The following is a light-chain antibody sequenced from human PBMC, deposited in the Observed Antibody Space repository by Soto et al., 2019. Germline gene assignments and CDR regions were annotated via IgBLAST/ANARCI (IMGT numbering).Light chain of an antibody. CDR1: QSGRSNY. J-gene: IGKJ4*01. CDR3: QQYGSSPLA. Sequence: EIVLTQSPGTLSWSPGETATLSCRASQSGRSNYLAWYQQKTGQAPRLLIYDGSSRATGIPDRLSGSGSGTDFTLNLSRLEPEDFAVYSCQQYGSSPLAFAGGTKVELK. CDR2: DGS. V-gene: IGKV3-20*01.